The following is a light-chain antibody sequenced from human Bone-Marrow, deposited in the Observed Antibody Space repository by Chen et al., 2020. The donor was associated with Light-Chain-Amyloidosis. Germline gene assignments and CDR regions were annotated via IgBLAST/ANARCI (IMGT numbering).Light chain of an antibody. CDR1: NIGSTN. CDR3: QVWDRSSDRPV. Sequence: SYVLTQPSSVSVAPGPTATIACGRNNIGSTNVHWYQQTPGQAPLLVVYDDSDRPSGIPERLSGSNSGNTATLTISRVEAGDEADYYCQVWDRSSDRPVFGGGTKLTVL. J-gene: IGLJ3*02. V-gene: IGLV3-21*02. CDR2: DDS.